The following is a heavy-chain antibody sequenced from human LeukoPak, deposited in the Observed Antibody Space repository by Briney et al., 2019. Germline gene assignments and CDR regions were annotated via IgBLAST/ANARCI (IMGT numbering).Heavy chain of an antibody. J-gene: IGHJ5*02. CDR3: AKDLYPFIAGRNFNWFDP. V-gene: IGHV3-23*01. CDR1: GFTFSSYA. D-gene: IGHD6-13*01. Sequence: PGGSLRLSCAASGFTFSSYAMSWVRQAPGKGLEWVSAISGSGGSTYYADSVKGRFTISRDNSKNTLYLQMNSLRAEDTAVYYCAKDLYPFIAGRNFNWFDPWGQGTLVTVSS. CDR2: ISGSGGST.